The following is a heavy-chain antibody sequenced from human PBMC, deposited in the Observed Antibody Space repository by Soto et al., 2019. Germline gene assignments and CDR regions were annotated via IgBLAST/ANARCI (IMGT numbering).Heavy chain of an antibody. CDR1: GGSISSYY. CDR2: IYYSGST. J-gene: IGHJ4*02. D-gene: IGHD2-8*01. CDR3: ARAPNRRVAIWDY. Sequence: ETLSLTCTVSGGSISSYYWSWIRQPPGKGLEWIGYIYYSGSTNYNPSLKSRVTISVDTSKNQFSLKLSSVTAADTAVYYCARAPNRRVAIWDYWGQGTLVTVSS. V-gene: IGHV4-59*01.